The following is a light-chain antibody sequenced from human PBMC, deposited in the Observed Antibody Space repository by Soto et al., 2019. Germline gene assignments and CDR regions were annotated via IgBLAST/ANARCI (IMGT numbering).Light chain of an antibody. Sequence: EIVLTQSPGTLSLSPGERATLSCRASQSVSNNYLAWYQQNPGQAPRLLIYGASSRATGIPDRFSGSGSGTDFTLTISSLEPEDVAVYYCQQYGSSPRTFGQGTKVEIK. V-gene: IGKV3-20*01. CDR1: QSVSNNY. CDR2: GAS. J-gene: IGKJ1*01. CDR3: QQYGSSPRT.